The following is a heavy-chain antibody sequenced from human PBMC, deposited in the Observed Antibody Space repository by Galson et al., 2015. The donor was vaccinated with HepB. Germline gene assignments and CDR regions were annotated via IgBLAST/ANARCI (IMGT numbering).Heavy chain of an antibody. CDR3: ARGSIVGLSLFDY. D-gene: IGHD1-26*01. V-gene: IGHV3-48*01. J-gene: IGHJ4*02. CDR2: ISSSASTI. CDR1: GFTFSSYS. Sequence: SLRLSCAASGFTFSSYSMNWVRQAPGEGLEWVSHISSSASTIHYADTVKGRFTISRDNAKNSLYLQMTSLRAEDTAVYYCARGSIVGLSLFDYWGQGTLVTVSS.